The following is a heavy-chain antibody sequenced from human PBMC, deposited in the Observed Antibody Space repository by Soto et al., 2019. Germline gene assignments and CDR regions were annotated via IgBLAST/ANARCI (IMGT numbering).Heavy chain of an antibody. CDR2: IYTSASI. V-gene: IGHV4-4*07. CDR3: ARDREAGYNFYYGIDV. Sequence: PSETLSLTCSVSGADINTYSWTWIRQPAGKGLEWIGRIYTSASINYNPSLRGRVTLSVDTSTNQVSLKLASVTAADTAVYYCARDREAGYNFYYGIDVCGQGTTVTVSS. J-gene: IGHJ6*02. D-gene: IGHD6-19*01. CDR1: GADINTYS.